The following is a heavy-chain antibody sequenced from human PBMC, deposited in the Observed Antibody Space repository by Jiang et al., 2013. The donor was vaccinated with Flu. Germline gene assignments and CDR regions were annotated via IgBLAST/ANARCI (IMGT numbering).Heavy chain of an antibody. J-gene: IGHJ4*02. CDR2: IRYDGSNK. V-gene: IGHV3-30*02. CDR3: AKAPDYSNAPIDY. CDR1: GFTFSSYG. D-gene: IGHD4-11*01. Sequence: VQLLESGGGVVQPGGSLRLSCAASGFTFSSYGMHWVRQAPGKGLEWVAFIRYDGSNKYYADSVKGRFTISRDNSKNTLYLQMNSLRAEDTAVYYCAKAPDYSNAPIDYWGQGTLVTVSS.